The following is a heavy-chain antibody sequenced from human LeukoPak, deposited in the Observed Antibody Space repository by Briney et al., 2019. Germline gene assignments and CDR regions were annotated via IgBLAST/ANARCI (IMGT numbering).Heavy chain of an antibody. V-gene: IGHV1-58*02. CDR2: IVVGSGNT. J-gene: IGHJ3*02. CDR3: AADGSYRYAFDI. D-gene: IGHD3-16*02. CDR1: GFTFTSSA. Sequence: ASVKVSCKASGFTFTSSAMQWVRQARGQRLEWIGWIVVGSGNTNYAQKFQERVTITRDMSTSTAYMELSSLRSEDTAVYYCAADGSYRYAFDIWGQGTMVTVSS.